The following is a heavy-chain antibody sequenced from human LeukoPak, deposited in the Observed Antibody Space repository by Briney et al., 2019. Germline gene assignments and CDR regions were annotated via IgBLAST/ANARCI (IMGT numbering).Heavy chain of an antibody. V-gene: IGHV1-69*13. CDR3: AREYSSSFSVGTNWFDP. CDR2: IIPIFGTA. CDR1: GGTFSSYA. J-gene: IGHJ5*02. Sequence: SVKVSCKASGGTFSSYAISWVRQAPGQGLEWMGGIIPIFGTANYAQKFQGRVTITADESTSTAYMELSGLRSEDTAVYYCAREYSSSFSVGTNWFDPWGQGTLVTVSS. D-gene: IGHD6-6*01.